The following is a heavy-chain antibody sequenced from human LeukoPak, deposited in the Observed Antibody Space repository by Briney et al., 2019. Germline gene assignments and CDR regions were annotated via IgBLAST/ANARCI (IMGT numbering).Heavy chain of an antibody. V-gene: IGHV1-18*01. CDR1: GYIFSSYG. J-gene: IGHJ4*02. CDR2: ISGYNGNT. Sequence: ASVKVSCTASGYIFSSYGINWVRQAPGQGLEWMGWISGYNGNTKYARKFQGRVTMTTDTSTKTAYMELRSLRSDDTAVYYCARDAYDFFTGQYRGSGGDYWGQGTLVTVSS. D-gene: IGHD3/OR15-3a*01. CDR3: ARDAYDFFTGQYRGSGGDY.